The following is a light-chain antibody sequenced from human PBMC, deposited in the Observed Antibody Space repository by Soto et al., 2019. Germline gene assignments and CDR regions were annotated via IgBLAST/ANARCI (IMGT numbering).Light chain of an antibody. CDR2: GAS. V-gene: IGKV3-20*01. CDR1: QSVSSIS. J-gene: IGKJ2*01. Sequence: EIVLPQSPGTLSLSPGERATLSCRASQSVSSISLAWYQQKPGQAPRLLIYGASSRATGIPDRFSGSGSGTDFTLTISRLEPDEFAVNYCQQYGSSPPYTVGQGTKLEIK. CDR3: QQYGSSPPYT.